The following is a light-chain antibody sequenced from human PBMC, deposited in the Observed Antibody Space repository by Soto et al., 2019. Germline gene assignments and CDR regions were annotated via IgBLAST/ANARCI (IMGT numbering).Light chain of an antibody. CDR2: EVN. Sequence: QSALTQPASVTGSPGQSITMSCTGASSDVGSYNLVSWYQHHPGKVPKLMIYEVNQRPSGVSNRFSGSKSGNTASLTISGLQAEDEADYYCCSYAGSGLGVFGGGTQLTVL. J-gene: IGLJ2*01. V-gene: IGLV2-23*02. CDR3: CSYAGSGLGV. CDR1: SSDVGSYNL.